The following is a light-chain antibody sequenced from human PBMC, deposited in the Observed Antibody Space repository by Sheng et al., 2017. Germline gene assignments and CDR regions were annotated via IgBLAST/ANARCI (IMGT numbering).Light chain of an antibody. J-gene: IGKJ4*01. Sequence: EIVLTQSPGTLSLSPGERAALSCRPSQSISNSSLAWYQQKPGQAPRLLMYDASTRATGVPARFSGSGSGTDFTLTISSLEPEDFAVYYCQQRSIWVTFGGGTKVEIK. CDR2: DAS. V-gene: IGKV3-11*01. CDR3: QQRSIWVT. CDR1: QSISNS.